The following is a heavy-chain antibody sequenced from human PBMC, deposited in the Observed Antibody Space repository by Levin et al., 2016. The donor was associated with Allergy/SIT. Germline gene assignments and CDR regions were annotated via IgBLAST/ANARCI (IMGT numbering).Heavy chain of an antibody. V-gene: IGHV3-23*01. CDR2: ISGSGGST. D-gene: IGHD3-3*01. J-gene: IGHJ5*02. CDR3: AKDLLMAQLRFLELTNWFDP. CDR1: GFTFSSYA. Sequence: GESLKISCAASGFTFSSYAMSWVRQAPGKGLEWVSAISGSGGSTYYADSVKGRFTISRDNSKNTLYLQMNSLRAEDTAVYYCAKDLLMAQLRFLELTNWFDPWGQGTLVTVSS.